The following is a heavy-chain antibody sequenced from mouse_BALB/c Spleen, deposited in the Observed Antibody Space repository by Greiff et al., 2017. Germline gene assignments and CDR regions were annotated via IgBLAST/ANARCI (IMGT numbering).Heavy chain of an antibody. V-gene: IGHV1S34*01. CDR1: GYSFTGYY. CDR3: AREDYGSSYRYIDV. CDR2: ISCYNGAT. J-gene: IGHJ1*01. Sequence: LVKTGASVKISCKASGYSFTGYYMHWVKQSHGKSLEWIGYISCYNGATSYNQKFKGKATFTVDTSSSTAYMQFNSLTSEDSALYSCAREDYGSSYRYIDVWGAGTTVTVSS. D-gene: IGHD1-1*01.